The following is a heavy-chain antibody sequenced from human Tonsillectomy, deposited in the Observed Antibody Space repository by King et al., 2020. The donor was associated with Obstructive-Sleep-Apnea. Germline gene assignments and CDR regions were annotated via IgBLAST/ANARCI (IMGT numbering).Heavy chain of an antibody. CDR2: ISDTGRP. V-gene: IGHV4-59*01. D-gene: IGHD3-16*01. Sequence: VQLQESGPGLVKPSEILSLTCSVSGGSISTYFWSWMRQPPGKRLEWIGYISDTGRPTHNPSLKSRVTISVDTSKNQFSLKVTSVTAADTAVYYCARSSHSTDLGNFDSWGQGTQVTVSS. CDR3: ARSSHSTDLGNFDS. J-gene: IGHJ4*02. CDR1: GGSISTYF.